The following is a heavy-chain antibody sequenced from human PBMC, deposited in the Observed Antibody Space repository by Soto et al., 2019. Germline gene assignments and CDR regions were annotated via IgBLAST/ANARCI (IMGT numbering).Heavy chain of an antibody. CDR1: GYSFTSYW. Sequence: GESLKISCKGSGYSFTSYWISWVRQMPGKGLEWMGRIDPSDSYTNYSPSFQGHVTISADKSISTAYLQWSSLKASDTAMYYCARHTVARYCSGGSCFYYYYYYGMDVWGQGTTVTAP. D-gene: IGHD2-15*01. CDR2: IDPSDSYT. V-gene: IGHV5-10-1*01. J-gene: IGHJ6*02. CDR3: ARHTVARYCSGGSCFYYYYYYGMDV.